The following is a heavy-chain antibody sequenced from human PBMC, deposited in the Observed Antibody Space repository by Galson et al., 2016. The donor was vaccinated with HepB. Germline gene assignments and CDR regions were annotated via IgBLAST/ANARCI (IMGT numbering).Heavy chain of an antibody. Sequence: SETLSLTCAVYGGSFSGHFWTWIRQPPGKGLEWIGEVNHSGSTKYDPSLRSRVVVSVDTSKNQFSLFLTSVTAADTAVYFCARGSTRKGIAGTTRYDGMDVWGKGTTVSVSS. CDR1: GGSFSGHF. CDR2: VNHSGST. D-gene: IGHD1-7*01. V-gene: IGHV4-34*01. CDR3: ARGSTRKGIAGTTRYDGMDV. J-gene: IGHJ6*04.